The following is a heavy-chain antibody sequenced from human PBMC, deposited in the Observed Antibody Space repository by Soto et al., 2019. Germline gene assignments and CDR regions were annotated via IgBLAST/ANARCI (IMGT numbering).Heavy chain of an antibody. CDR3: ARDKCSSNSCYRPNWFDP. D-gene: IGHD2-2*02. CDR1: GYTFTSYG. Sequence: SVKVSCKASGYTFTSYGISWVRQAPGQGLEWMGWISAYNGNTNYAQKLQGRVTMTTDTSTSTAYMELRSLRSDDTAVYYCARDKCSSNSCYRPNWFDPWGQGTLVTVSS. V-gene: IGHV1-18*04. CDR2: ISAYNGNT. J-gene: IGHJ5*02.